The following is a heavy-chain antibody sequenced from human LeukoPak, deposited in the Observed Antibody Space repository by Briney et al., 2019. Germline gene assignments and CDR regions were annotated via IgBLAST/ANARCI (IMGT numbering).Heavy chain of an antibody. J-gene: IGHJ3*02. CDR2: ISSSGSTI. D-gene: IGHD3-9*01. Sequence: GGSLRLSCAASGLTFSSYEMNWVRQAPGKGLEWVSYISSSGSTIYYADSVKGRFTISRDNAKNSLYLQMNSLRAEDTAVYYCARGYYDILTGYPTDDAFDIWGQGTMVTVSS. CDR1: GLTFSSYE. V-gene: IGHV3-48*03. CDR3: ARGYYDILTGYPTDDAFDI.